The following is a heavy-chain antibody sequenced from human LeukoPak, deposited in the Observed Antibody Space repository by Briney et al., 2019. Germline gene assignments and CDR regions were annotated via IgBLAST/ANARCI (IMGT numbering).Heavy chain of an antibody. CDR3: AKSLPGDIVARVRGPCDY. D-gene: IGHD5-12*01. CDR1: VFTLDDYA. V-gene: IGHV3-9*01. J-gene: IGHJ4*02. CDR2: ISWNSGSI. Sequence: PVRSLRLSCADSVFTLDDYAMHWGRPALGKRRGWVSGISWNSGSIGYADSVKGRSTISRDNSKNTLYLQMNTLRAEDTAVYNCAKSLPGDIVARVRGPCDYWGQGTLVTVSS.